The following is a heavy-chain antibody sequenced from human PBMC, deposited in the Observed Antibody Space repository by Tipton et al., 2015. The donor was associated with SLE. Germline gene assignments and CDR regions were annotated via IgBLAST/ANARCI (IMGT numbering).Heavy chain of an antibody. CDR3: AVGYCSSVSCQREYFQH. D-gene: IGHD2-2*01. CDR1: GYSISSGYY. J-gene: IGHJ1*01. V-gene: IGHV4-38-2*02. CDR2: IYHRGSI. Sequence: TLSLTCTVSGYSISSGYYWGWIRHPPGKGLEGIGSIYHRGSIYYNPSLKSRVTISVDTSKNQFSLKLNSVTAADTAVYYCAVGYCSSVSCQREYFQHWGQGTLVTGSS.